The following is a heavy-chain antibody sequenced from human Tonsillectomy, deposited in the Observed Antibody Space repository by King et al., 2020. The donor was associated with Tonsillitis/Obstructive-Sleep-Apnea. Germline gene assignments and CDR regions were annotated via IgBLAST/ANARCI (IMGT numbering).Heavy chain of an antibody. V-gene: IGHV3-30*04. D-gene: IGHD3-10*01. CDR2: ISYDGSNT. J-gene: IGHJ4*02. CDR1: GFTFSSYA. CDR3: VWFGTTVLDY. Sequence: VQLVESGGGVVQPGRSLRLSCAASGFTFSSYAMHWVRQAPGKGLEGVAGISYDGSNTYYTDSVKGRFTISRDNSKNTVYLQMNSLRLEDTAVYYCVWFGTTVLDYWGQGTMVTVSS.